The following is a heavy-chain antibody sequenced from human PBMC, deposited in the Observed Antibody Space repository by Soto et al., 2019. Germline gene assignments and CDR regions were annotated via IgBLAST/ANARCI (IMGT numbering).Heavy chain of an antibody. CDR3: ARFWGERPFDY. D-gene: IGHD3-16*01. Sequence: GGSLRLSCAASGFTVSSNYMSWVRQAPGKGLEWVSVIYSGGSTYYADSVKGRFTISRDNSKNTLYLQMNSLRAEDTAVYYCARFWGERPFDYWGQGTLVTVSS. J-gene: IGHJ4*02. CDR1: GFTVSSNY. V-gene: IGHV3-66*01. CDR2: IYSGGST.